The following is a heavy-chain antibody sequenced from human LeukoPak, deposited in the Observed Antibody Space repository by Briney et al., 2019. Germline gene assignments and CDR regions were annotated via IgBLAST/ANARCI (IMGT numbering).Heavy chain of an antibody. D-gene: IGHD4-23*01. Sequence: SETLSFTCSVYTGSISSNYWSWHRQPPGQGLKWIGYINYSGSTNYNPSLASRVTISVDTSKNQFSLRLSSVTAAGTAVYDCARRPRVTPHAFDGCGEGRMVTV. CDR2: INYSGST. J-gene: IGHJ3*01. V-gene: IGHV4-59*01. CDR3: ARRPRVTPHAFDG. CDR1: TGSISSNY.